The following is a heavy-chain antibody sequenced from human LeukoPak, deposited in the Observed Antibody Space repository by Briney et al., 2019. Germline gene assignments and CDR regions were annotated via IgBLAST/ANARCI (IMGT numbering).Heavy chain of an antibody. Sequence: PSETLSLTCTVSGGSISSYYWSWIRQPPGKGLEWIGYIYYSGSTNYNPSLKSRVTISVDTSKNQFSLKQSSVTAADTAVYYCARSYYDSSGRFDPWGQGTLVTVSS. V-gene: IGHV4-59*01. CDR3: ARSYYDSSGRFDP. CDR2: IYYSGST. J-gene: IGHJ5*02. CDR1: GGSISSYY. D-gene: IGHD3-22*01.